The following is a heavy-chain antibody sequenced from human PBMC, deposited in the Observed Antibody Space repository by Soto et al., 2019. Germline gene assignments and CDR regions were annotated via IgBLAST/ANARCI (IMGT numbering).Heavy chain of an antibody. CDR2: ISRSRSSI. D-gene: IGHD3-22*01. CDR3: AKAISDYYAPFDF. V-gene: IGHV3-48*01. J-gene: IGHJ4*02. Sequence: PGGSLGLSCAACGFTFSSYTMNWVRQAPGKGLEWVSYISRSRSSINYADSVKGRFSISRDNSRNTLYLQMNSLRAEDTAVYYSAKAISDYYAPFDFWGQGTLVTVSS. CDR1: GFTFSSYT.